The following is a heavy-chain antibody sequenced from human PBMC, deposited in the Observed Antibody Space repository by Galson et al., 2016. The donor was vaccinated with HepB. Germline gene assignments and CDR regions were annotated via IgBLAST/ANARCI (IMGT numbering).Heavy chain of an antibody. V-gene: IGHV1-18*01. J-gene: IGHJ3*02. CDR1: GYTFPSYG. CDR3: ATSELYSHGPFDI. Sequence: SVKVSCKASGYTFPSYGITWVRQAPGQGLEWMGWISAYNGNTNYAQRLQGRVTLTTDTSTRTAYMELRSLRSDDTAVYFCATSELYSHGPFDIWGQGTMVTVSS. CDR2: ISAYNGNT. D-gene: IGHD3-10*01.